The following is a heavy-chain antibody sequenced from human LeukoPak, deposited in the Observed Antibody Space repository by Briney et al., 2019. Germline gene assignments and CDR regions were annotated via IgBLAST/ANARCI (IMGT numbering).Heavy chain of an antibody. J-gene: IGHJ6*03. CDR1: GYTFTSYD. V-gene: IGHV1-8*03. D-gene: IGHD3-16*02. Sequence: GASVKVSCKASGYTFTSYDINWVRQATGQGLEWMGWMNPNSGNTGYAQKFQGRVTITRNTSISTAYMELSSLRSEDTAAYYCARGLGQHYDYVWGSYRTYYMDVWGKGTTVTVSS. CDR3: ARGLGQHYDYVWGSYRTYYMDV. CDR2: MNPNSGNT.